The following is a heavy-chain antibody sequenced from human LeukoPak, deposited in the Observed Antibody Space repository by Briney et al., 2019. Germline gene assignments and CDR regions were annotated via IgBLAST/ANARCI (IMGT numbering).Heavy chain of an antibody. V-gene: IGHV3-53*01. J-gene: IGHJ4*02. CDR1: GFTVSSNY. CDR2: IYSGGGT. CDR3: VRGPGYPGGKLDY. Sequence: EGSLRLSCAASGFTVSSNYMSWVRQAPGKGLEWVSLIYSGGGTYYADSVKGRFTISRDKSRNTLYLQMNSLRAEDTAVYYCVRGPGYPGGKLDYWGQGTLVTVSS. D-gene: IGHD3-16*01.